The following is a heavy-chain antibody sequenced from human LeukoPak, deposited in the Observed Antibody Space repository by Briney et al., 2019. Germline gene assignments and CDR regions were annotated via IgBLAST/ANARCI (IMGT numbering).Heavy chain of an antibody. D-gene: IGHD3-16*01. CDR1: GIPFSDAW. CDR3: TWMTTFFTVDF. Sequence: GGSLRLSCIVSGIPFSDAWMSWVRQAPGQGLEWVGRMRSKRGGGTTGYAAPVKGRFTISRDDSRNTLYLQMDSLQIEDTAVYYCTWMTTFFTVDFWGQGTQVTVSS. V-gene: IGHV3-15*01. J-gene: IGHJ4*02. CDR2: MRSKRGGGTT.